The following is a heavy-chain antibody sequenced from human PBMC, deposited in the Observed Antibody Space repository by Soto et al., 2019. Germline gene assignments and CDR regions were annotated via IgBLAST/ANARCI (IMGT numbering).Heavy chain of an antibody. J-gene: IGHJ3*02. CDR2: IYPGDSDT. V-gene: IGHV5-51*01. CDR1: GERVSSYW. Sequence: GEAVKSSCAGCGERVSSYWRGWVRQKTEKGLEWMGIIYPGDSDTRYSPSFQGQVTISADKSISTAYLQWSSLKASDTAMYYCARLGLLKYSSGWYAAFDIWGQGTMVTVSS. D-gene: IGHD6-19*01. CDR3: ARLGLLKYSSGWYAAFDI.